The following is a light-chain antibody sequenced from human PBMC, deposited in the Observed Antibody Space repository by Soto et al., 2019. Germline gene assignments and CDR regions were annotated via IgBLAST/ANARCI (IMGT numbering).Light chain of an antibody. CDR2: RTS. V-gene: IGKV3-15*01. CDR1: QSISSN. CDR3: QQYGSSPRT. Sequence: EIVMTQSPATLSVSPGERATLSCRASQSISSNLAWYQQKPGQAPRLLMFRTSSRATGFPARFSGSGSGTEFNLTISSLPSEDFGVYYCQQYGSSPRTFGQGSKLEIK. J-gene: IGKJ2*01.